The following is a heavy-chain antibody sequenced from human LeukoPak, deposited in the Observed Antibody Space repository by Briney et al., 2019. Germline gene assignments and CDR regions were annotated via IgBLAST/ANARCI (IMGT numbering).Heavy chain of an antibody. CDR3: ASVGSGSYYYYFDY. D-gene: IGHD3-10*01. V-gene: IGHV4-31*03. CDR1: GGSISSGGYY. CDR2: IYYSGST. J-gene: IGHJ4*02. Sequence: SETLSLTCTVSGGSISSGGYYWSWIRQHPGTGLEWIGYIYYSGSTYYNPSLKSRVTISVDTSKNQFSLKLSSVTAADTAVYYCASVGSGSYYYYFDYWGQGTLVTVSS.